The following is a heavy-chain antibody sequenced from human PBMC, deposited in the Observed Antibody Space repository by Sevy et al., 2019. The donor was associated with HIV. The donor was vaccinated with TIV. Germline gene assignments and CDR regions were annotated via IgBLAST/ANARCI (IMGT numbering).Heavy chain of an antibody. Sequence: GGSLRLSGTASGFILGVYVMIWVRQAPGKGREWIAFFKSKIHGGTTENAASVKGRFTISRDDSKNIVYLQMSNLKTEDTAVYYCTRWSGSQSIFDYWGQGTLVTVSS. D-gene: IGHD1-26*01. CDR1: GFILGVYV. CDR3: TRWSGSQSIFDY. CDR2: FKSKIHGGTT. V-gene: IGHV3-49*04. J-gene: IGHJ4*02.